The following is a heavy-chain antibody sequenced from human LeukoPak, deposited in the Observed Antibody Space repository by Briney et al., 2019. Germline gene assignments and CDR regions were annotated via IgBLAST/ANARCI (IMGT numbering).Heavy chain of an antibody. CDR1: GFTFSSYA. J-gene: IGHJ4*02. CDR3: AKAIFDIVVVTATSFDY. V-gene: IGHV3-23*01. D-gene: IGHD2-21*02. Sequence: GGSQRLSCAASGFTFSSYAISCVPQAPGKGLEWVSAISGSGCSTYYADSVKGRFTISRDNSKNTLYLRMNSQRAEDTAVYYCAKAIFDIVVVTATSFDYWGQGNLVTVSS. CDR2: ISGSGCST.